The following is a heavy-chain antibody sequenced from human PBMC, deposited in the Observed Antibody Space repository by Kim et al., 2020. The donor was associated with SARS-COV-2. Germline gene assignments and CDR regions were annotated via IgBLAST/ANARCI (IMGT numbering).Heavy chain of an antibody. J-gene: IGHJ4*02. CDR2: IKQDGSET. CDR3: ARIGYSSSSFDY. Sequence: RGSLRLSCAASGFTFTNYWMSWVRQAPGKGLEWVANIKQDGSETHYVDSVKGRFTFSRDNAKNSVYLQVNSLRAEDTAVYYCARIGYSSSSFDYWGQGTLVTVSS. CDR1: GFTFTNYW. V-gene: IGHV3-7*01. D-gene: IGHD6-6*01.